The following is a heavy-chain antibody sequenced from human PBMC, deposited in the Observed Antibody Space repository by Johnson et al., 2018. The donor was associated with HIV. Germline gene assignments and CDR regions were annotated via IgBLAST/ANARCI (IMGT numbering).Heavy chain of an antibody. CDR1: GFTFSTYA. V-gene: IGHV3-23*04. Sequence: VQLVESGGGVVQPGRSLRLSCAASGFTFSTYAMHWVRQAPGKGLEWVSAISGSGGSTYYADSVKGRFTISRDNSKNTLYLQMNSLKTEDTAVYYCARGGVIHDAFDIWGQGTMVTLSS. CDR3: ARGGVIHDAFDI. D-gene: IGHD3-3*01. CDR2: ISGSGGST. J-gene: IGHJ3*02.